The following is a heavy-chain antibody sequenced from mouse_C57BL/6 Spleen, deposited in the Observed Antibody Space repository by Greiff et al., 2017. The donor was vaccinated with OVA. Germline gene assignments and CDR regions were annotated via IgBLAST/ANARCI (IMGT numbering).Heavy chain of an antibody. CDR2: IWWDDDK. CDR1: GFSLSTFGMG. J-gene: IGHJ4*01. D-gene: IGHD1-1*01. V-gene: IGHV8-8*01. Sequence: LKESGPGILQPSQTLSLTCSFSGFSLSTFGMGVGWIRQPSGKGLEWLAHIWWDDDKYYNPALKSRLTISKDTSKNHVFIKIANVDTADTATYYCTRMNGSSYNYAMDYWGQGTSVTVSS. CDR3: TRMNGSSYNYAMDY.